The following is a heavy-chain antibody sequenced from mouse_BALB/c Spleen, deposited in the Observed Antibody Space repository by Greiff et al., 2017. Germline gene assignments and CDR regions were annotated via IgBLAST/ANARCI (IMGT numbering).Heavy chain of an antibody. D-gene: IGHD2-1*01. CDR3: ARSYGNYDYAMDD. CDR2: ISDGGSYT. V-gene: IGHV5-4*02. J-gene: IGHJ4*01. CDR1: GFTFSDYY. Sequence: EVKLMESGGGLVKPGGSLKLSCAASGFTFSDYYMYWVRQTPEKRLEWVATISDGGSYTYYPDSVKGRFTISRDNAKNNLYLQMSSLKSEDTAMYYCARSYGNYDYAMDDWGQGTSVTVAS.